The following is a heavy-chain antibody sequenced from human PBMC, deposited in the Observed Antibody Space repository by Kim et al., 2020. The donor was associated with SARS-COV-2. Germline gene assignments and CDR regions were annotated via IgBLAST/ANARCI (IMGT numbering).Heavy chain of an antibody. CDR2: IYYSGST. CDR3: ARTPYSYDSSGYYLTYYFDC. V-gene: IGHV4-31*03. D-gene: IGHD3-22*01. CDR1: GGSISSGGYY. Sequence: SETLSLTCTVSGGSISSGGYYWSWIRQHPGKGLEWIGYIYYSGSTYYNPSLKSRGTISVDTSKNQFSLKLSSVTAADTAVYYCARTPYSYDSSGYYLTYYFDCWAQGTLVPVSS. J-gene: IGHJ4*02.